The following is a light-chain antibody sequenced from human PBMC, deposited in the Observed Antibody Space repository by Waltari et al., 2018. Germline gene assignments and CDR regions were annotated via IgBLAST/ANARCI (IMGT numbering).Light chain of an antibody. Sequence: EIVSKQCPGTLSLSQGERATLSCRDSQRVSKYLAWYQQQPGQAPRILSYDASTRATVIPDRFSGSGSVTDFSLTISRLEPEDFTVYYCQKYVNLPSTFGQGTKVEI. J-gene: IGKJ1*01. CDR1: QRVSKY. CDR2: DAS. V-gene: IGKV3-20*01. CDR3: QKYVNLPST.